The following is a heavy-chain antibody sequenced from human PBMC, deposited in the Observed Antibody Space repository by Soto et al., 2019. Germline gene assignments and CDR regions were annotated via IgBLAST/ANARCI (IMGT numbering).Heavy chain of an antibody. CDR3: AIVDFVAAYESDY. CDR2: ISYGGST. J-gene: IGHJ4*02. Sequence: PSQSLSLTCAVDGPSFSGYYWSWIRHPPGNGLEWIGEISYGGSTNYSPSLTSRVTISVDTLKKQCSLKLSSVTAADTAVYFGAIVDFVAAYESDYWGQGTLVTVSS. CDR1: GPSFSGYY. D-gene: IGHD3-3*01. V-gene: IGHV4-34*01.